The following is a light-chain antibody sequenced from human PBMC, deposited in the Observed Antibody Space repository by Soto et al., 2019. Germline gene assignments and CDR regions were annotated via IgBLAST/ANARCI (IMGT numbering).Light chain of an antibody. Sequence: EIVLTQSPGTLSLSPGERDTLSCRASQRVSSGYLAWYQQKPGQAPRLLIYGASSRATGIPDRFSGSGSGTDFTLTISRLEPEEFAVYYCKQYGSSPETFGQGTKVDIK. CDR1: QRVSSGY. V-gene: IGKV3-20*01. CDR2: GAS. CDR3: KQYGSSPET. J-gene: IGKJ1*01.